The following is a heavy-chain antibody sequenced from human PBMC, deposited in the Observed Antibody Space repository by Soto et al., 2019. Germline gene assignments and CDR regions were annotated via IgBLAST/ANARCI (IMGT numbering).Heavy chain of an antibody. CDR1: GFTLSDFD. V-gene: IGHV3-23*01. CDR3: VKNRRGGAYPALDL. CDR2: TRTDGGGT. D-gene: IGHD2-21*01. J-gene: IGHJ3*01. Sequence: EVQLLESGGGLVQPGGSVRLSCAASGFTLSDFDMGWVRQAPGKGLEWISLTRTDGGGTYYAYSGEGRLTVSRDTSTNPQYLQMTNLRGEVTALYYCVKNRRGGAYPALDLWGQGTMVTVSS.